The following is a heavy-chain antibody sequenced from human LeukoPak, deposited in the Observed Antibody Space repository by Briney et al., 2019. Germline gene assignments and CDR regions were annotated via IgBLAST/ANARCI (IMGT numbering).Heavy chain of an antibody. Sequence: SETLSLTCTVSGDSFSSVTDYWAWIRQPPGKGLGWIASGDYSGGTYYNPSLESRVAISADMSKHQFSLKLTSVTGADTAMYYCAGERGEEYSSGWYKTNFFDNWGQGIRVTVSS. CDR3: AGERGEEYSSGWYKTNFFDN. CDR2: GDYSGGT. V-gene: IGHV4-39*07. CDR1: GDSFSSVTDY. J-gene: IGHJ4*02. D-gene: IGHD6-19*01.